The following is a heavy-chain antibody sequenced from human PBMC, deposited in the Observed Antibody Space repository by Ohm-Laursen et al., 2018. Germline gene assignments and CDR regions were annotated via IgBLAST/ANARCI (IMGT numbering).Heavy chain of an antibody. D-gene: IGHD3-16*01. CDR2: IKPDASEE. CDR3: ARVRPWDYYGMDV. J-gene: IGHJ6*02. CDR1: GFTMRNYW. Sequence: GSLRLSCAASGFTMRNYWMSWVRQAPGKGLEWVANIKPDASEEHYVDSVKGRFTISRDNANNSVYLQMNSLRAEDTAVYYCARVRPWDYYGMDVWGQGTTVTVSS. V-gene: IGHV3-7*01.